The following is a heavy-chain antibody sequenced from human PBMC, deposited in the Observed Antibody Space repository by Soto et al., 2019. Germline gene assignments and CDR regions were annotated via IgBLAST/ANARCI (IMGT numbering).Heavy chain of an antibody. J-gene: IGHJ6*02. CDR3: ARGGGYDYLDYYYGMDV. CDR1: GGSFSSYY. V-gene: IGHV4-34*01. CDR2: VNHSGST. Sequence: PSETLSLPCAVYGGSFSSYYWSWIRQSPGKGLEWIGEVNHSGSTNYNPSLKSRVTISVDTSKSHFSLKLTSITAADTAVYYCARGGGYDYLDYYYGMDVCGQGPTVT. D-gene: IGHD5-12*01.